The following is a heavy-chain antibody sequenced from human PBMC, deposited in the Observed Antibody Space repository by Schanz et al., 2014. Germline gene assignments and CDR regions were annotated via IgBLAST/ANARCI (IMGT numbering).Heavy chain of an antibody. D-gene: IGHD3-10*01. J-gene: IGHJ5*01. CDR2: IVPLLNVT. CDR1: GGTFSSYT. V-gene: IGHV1-69*02. CDR3: GEYGSDSYTDP. Sequence: QVQLVQSGAEVKKPGSSVKVSCKASGGTFSSYTINWVRQAPGQGLELMGRIVPLLNVTNYTQKFQGRVTITADRSANTVYMELDSLRSDDTAIYFCGEYGSDSYTDPWGQGTLVSVSS.